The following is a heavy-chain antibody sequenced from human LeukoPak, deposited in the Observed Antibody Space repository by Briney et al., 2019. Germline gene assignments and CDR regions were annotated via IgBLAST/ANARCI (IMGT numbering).Heavy chain of an antibody. J-gene: IGHJ4*02. CDR3: VKDKSPNYYDFWSGYFGY. CDR2: ISGSGGST. CDR1: GFTFSSYA. V-gene: IGHV3-23*01. D-gene: IGHD3-3*01. Sequence: GGSLRLSCAASGFTFSSYAMSWVRQAPGKGLEWVSAISGSGGSTYYADSVKGRFTISRDNSKNTLYLQMNSLRAEDTAVYYCVKDKSPNYYDFWSGYFGYWGQGTLVTVSS.